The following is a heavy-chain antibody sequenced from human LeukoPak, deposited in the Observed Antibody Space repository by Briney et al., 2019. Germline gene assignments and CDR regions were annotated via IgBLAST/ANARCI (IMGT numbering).Heavy chain of an antibody. Sequence: ASVKVSCKASGGTFSSYAISWVRQAPGQGLEWMGGIIPIFGTANYAQKFQGRVTITADESTSTAYMELSSLRSEDTAVYYCARGYCSSTSCYPPLTLYYVDVWGKGTTVTIPS. V-gene: IGHV1-69*01. CDR1: GGTFSSYA. D-gene: IGHD2-2*01. CDR2: IIPIFGTA. CDR3: ARGYCSSTSCYPPLTLYYVDV. J-gene: IGHJ6*03.